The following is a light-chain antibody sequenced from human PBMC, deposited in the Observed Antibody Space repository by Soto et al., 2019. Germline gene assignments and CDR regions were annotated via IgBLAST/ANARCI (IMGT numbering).Light chain of an antibody. V-gene: IGLV1-47*01. CDR2: RNN. J-gene: IGLJ3*02. Sequence: QPVLTQPPSASGTPGQSVTISCSGSSSNIGTNYVFWYQQLPVTAPKLLIYRNNERPSGVPDRISGSKSGTSASLAISGLRAGDEGVYHFAVLDDSLRGWVFGGGTQLTVL. CDR3: AVLDDSLRGWV. CDR1: SSNIGTNY.